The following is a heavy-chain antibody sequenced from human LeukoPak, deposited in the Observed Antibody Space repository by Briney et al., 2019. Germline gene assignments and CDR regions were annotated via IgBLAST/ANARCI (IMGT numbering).Heavy chain of an antibody. CDR1: GFTFSSYG. Sequence: GGSLRLSCAASGFTFSSYGIHWVRQAPGKGLEWVAVTSYDGSNKFYGDSVKGRFTISRDNSKNTLYLQMNSLRIEDTAVYYCATDPPSTVITPYYFDYWGQGTLVTVSS. J-gene: IGHJ4*02. D-gene: IGHD4-23*01. CDR2: TSYDGSNK. CDR3: ATDPPSTVITPYYFDY. V-gene: IGHV3-30*03.